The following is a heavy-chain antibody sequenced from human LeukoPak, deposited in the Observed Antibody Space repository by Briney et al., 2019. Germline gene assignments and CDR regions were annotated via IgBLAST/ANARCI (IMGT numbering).Heavy chain of an antibody. CDR1: GYTFTSFY. D-gene: IGHD3-10*01. J-gene: IGHJ4*02. CDR2: INPTGGSA. V-gene: IGHV1-46*01. CDR3: ARDYHGSGSLTTFDY. Sequence: GASVTVSCKASGYTFTSFYMHWVRQAPGQGLEWLGIINPTGGSASSAQKFQGRVTLTRDTSTSTVYMELSSLRSEDTAVYYCARDYHGSGSLTTFDYWGQGTLVTVSS.